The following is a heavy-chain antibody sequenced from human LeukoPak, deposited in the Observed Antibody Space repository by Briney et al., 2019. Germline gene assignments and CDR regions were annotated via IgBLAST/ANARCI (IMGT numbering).Heavy chain of an antibody. CDR1: GFTFSSYG. CDR3: ARGGDSSGYYYYFDY. V-gene: IGHV3-33*01. Sequence: PGGSLRLSCAASGFTFSSYGMHWVRQAPGKGLEWVAVIWYDGSNKYYADSVKGRFTISRDNSKNTLYLQMNSLRAEDTAVYYCARGGDSSGYYYYFDYWGQGTLVTVSS. D-gene: IGHD3-22*01. CDR2: IWYDGSNK. J-gene: IGHJ4*02.